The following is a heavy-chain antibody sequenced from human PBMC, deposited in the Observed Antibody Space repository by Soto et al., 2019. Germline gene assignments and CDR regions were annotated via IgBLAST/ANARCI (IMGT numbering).Heavy chain of an antibody. Sequence: QVQLQESGPGLVKPSGTLSLTCAVSGGSISSSNWWSWVRQPPGKGLEWIGEIYHSGSTNYNPSLKGRVTQSVDKSKNPFALQLSSVTAADTAVYYCARSPDSSGYYPRRYYYGMDVWGQGTTVTVSS. CDR3: ARSPDSSGYYPRRYYYGMDV. CDR2: IYHSGST. D-gene: IGHD3-22*01. V-gene: IGHV4-4*02. J-gene: IGHJ6*02. CDR1: GGSISSSNW.